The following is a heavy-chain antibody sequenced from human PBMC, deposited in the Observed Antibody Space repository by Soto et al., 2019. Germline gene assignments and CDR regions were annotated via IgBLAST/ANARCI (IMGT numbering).Heavy chain of an antibody. D-gene: IGHD5-12*01. V-gene: IGHV3-9*01. J-gene: IGHJ4*02. CDR2: ISWNSGSI. Sequence: HPGGSLRLSCAASGFTLDDYAMHWVRQAPGKGLEWVSGISWNSGSIGYADSVKGRLTISRDNAKNSLYLQMNSLRAEDTALYYCAKDIRRDGYNRVTSFYWGQGTLVTVSS. CDR1: GFTLDDYA. CDR3: AKDIRRDGYNRVTSFY.